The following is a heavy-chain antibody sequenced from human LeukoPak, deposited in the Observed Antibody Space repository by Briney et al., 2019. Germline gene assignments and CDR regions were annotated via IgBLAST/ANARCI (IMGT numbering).Heavy chain of an antibody. CDR2: IYHSGST. D-gene: IGHD4-17*01. CDR1: GGSISSGGYS. Sequence: SETLSLTCAVSGGSISSGGYSWSWIRQPPGKGLEWIGYIYHSGSTYYNPSLKSRVTISVDTSKNQFSLKLSSVTAADTAVYYCGMTTATTDAFDIWGQGTMVTVSS. CDR3: GMTTATTDAFDI. J-gene: IGHJ3*02. V-gene: IGHV4-30-2*05.